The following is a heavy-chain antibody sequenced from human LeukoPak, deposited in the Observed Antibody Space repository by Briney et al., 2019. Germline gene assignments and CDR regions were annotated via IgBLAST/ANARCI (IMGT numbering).Heavy chain of an antibody. V-gene: IGHV4-39*07. D-gene: IGHD1-14*01. CDR1: GGSISSISYY. CDR2: MYYSGST. J-gene: IGHJ4*02. Sequence: PSETLSLTCTVSGGSISSISYYWGWIRQPPGKGLEWIVSMYYSGSTYNNPSLKSRVTISVDTSKNQFSLNLSSVTAADTAVYYCARLGLNLGNPDHWGQGTLVTVSS. CDR3: ARLGLNLGNPDH.